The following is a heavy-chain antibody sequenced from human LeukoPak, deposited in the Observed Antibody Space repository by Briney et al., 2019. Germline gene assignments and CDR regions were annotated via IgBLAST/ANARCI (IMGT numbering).Heavy chain of an antibody. J-gene: IGHJ5*02. CDR2: VASSGTS. D-gene: IGHD2-21*02. Sequence: PSEILSLTCTVSGDSLNTYYWTWTRQTPGKELEWIGFVASSGTSNYNPSLKSRVSISIDTSKNQFSLALTSVTPADTAVYYCARVVRGVVTSNWFDPWGQGTLVSVSS. CDR3: ARVVRGVVTSNWFDP. V-gene: IGHV4-59*01. CDR1: GDSLNTYY.